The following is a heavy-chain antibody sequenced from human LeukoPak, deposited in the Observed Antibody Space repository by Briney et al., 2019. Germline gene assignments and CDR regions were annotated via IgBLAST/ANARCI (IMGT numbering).Heavy chain of an antibody. J-gene: IGHJ5*02. CDR1: GYSFTSYW. V-gene: IGHV5-51*01. CDR3: AARLSPYPNGWFDP. Sequence: GESLKLSCKGSGYSFTSYWIGWVRQMPGKGLEWMGIIYPGDSDTRYSPSFQGQVTISADKSISTPYLQWISLKASDTAMYYCAARLSPYPNGWFDPWGQGPLVTVSS. CDR2: IYPGDSDT. D-gene: IGHD2-2*01.